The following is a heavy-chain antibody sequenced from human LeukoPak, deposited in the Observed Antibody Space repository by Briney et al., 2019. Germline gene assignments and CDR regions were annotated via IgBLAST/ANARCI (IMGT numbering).Heavy chain of an antibody. D-gene: IGHD2-15*01. CDR3: ARDPLGYCSGGSCYGYYYYGMDV. CDR2: INPNSGGT. J-gene: IGHJ6*02. CDR1: GYTFTGYY. Sequence: ASVKVSCKASGYTFTGYYMHWVRQAPGQGLEWMGWINPNSGGTNYAQKFQGRVTMTRDTSISTACMELSRLRSDDTAVYYCARDPLGYCSGGSCYGYYYYGMDVWGQGTTVTVSS. V-gene: IGHV1-2*02.